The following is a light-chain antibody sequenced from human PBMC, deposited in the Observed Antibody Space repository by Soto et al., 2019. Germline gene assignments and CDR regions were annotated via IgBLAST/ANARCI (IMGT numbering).Light chain of an antibody. CDR3: QQRGDWPA. CDR1: QSVSSSY. CDR2: DVS. J-gene: IGKJ1*01. V-gene: IGKV3D-20*02. Sequence: EIVMTQSPATLSLSPEERATLSCRASQSVSSSYLSWYQQKPGQAPRLLFYDVSNRATGVPDRFTSSGSGTDFTLTISSLEPEDFAVYYCQQRGDWPAFGQGTKVDIK.